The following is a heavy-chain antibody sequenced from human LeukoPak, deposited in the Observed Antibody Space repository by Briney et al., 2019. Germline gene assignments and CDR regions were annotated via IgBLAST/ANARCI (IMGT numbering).Heavy chain of an antibody. D-gene: IGHD2-15*01. CDR2: VDPEDGET. Sequence: ASVKVSCKVSGYTFTDYYMHWVQQAPGKGLEWMGLVDPEDGETIYAEKFQGRVTITADTSTDTAYMELSSLRSEGTAVYYCATYRSSRVAFDIWGQGTMVTVSS. V-gene: IGHV1-69-2*01. CDR3: ATYRSSRVAFDI. J-gene: IGHJ3*02. CDR1: GYTFTDYY.